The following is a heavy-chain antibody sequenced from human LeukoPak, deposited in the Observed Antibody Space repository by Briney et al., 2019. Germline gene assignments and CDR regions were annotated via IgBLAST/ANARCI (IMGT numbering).Heavy chain of an antibody. CDR3: ARDLTSTSNWEFYH. V-gene: IGHV1-2*04. Sequence: ASVKVSCKASGYTFADYFIHWVRQAPGQGLEWMGRINPNTGGAEYAPKFQGWVTMTRDTSISTAYVEVNRLISDDTAVYYCARDLTSTSNWEFYHWGQGTLVIVSS. CDR1: GYTFADYF. J-gene: IGHJ4*02. CDR2: INPNTGGA. D-gene: IGHD1-26*01.